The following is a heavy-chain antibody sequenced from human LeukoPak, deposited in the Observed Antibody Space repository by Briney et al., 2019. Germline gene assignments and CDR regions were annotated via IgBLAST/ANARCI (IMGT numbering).Heavy chain of an antibody. Sequence: PGGSLRLSCVASGFKFGGYVMGWVRQAPGKGLEWVSSISASGDTTYYTDSVKGRFTISRDNSRNTLYLHMNSLRADDTAVYYCAKDPYYYETSGFLSGGYFDYWGQGTLVTVFS. J-gene: IGHJ4*02. V-gene: IGHV3-23*01. CDR1: GFKFGGYV. CDR2: ISASGDTT. CDR3: AKDPYYYETSGFLSGGYFDY. D-gene: IGHD3-22*01.